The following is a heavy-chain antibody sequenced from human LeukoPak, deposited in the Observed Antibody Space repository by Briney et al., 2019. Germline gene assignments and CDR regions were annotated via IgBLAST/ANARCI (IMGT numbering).Heavy chain of an antibody. CDR3: ARTQIVVVPAAPRTYNWFDP. CDR1: GGSISSSSYY. D-gene: IGHD2-2*01. V-gene: IGHV4-39*01. J-gene: IGHJ5*02. Sequence: PSETLSLTCTVSGGSISSSSYYWGWIRQPPGKGLEWIGSIYYSGSTYYNPSLKSRVTISVDTSKNQFPLKLSSVTAADTAVYYCARTQIVVVPAAPRTYNWFDPWGQGTLVTVSS. CDR2: IYYSGST.